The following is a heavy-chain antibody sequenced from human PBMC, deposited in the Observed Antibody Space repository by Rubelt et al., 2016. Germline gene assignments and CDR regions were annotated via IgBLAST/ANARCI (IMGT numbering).Heavy chain of an antibody. CDR3: AREIVNPYLGSFVNF. Sequence: EVQLVESGGGLVQPGGSLRLSCAASGFIFSSYWMGWVRQAPGKGLEWVANLKQDQSEKNYADSVKGRFTISRDNAQNLLYLQMASLINEDTAVYYCAREIVNPYLGSFVNFWGQGILVAVSS. D-gene: IGHD1-26*01. CDR1: GFIFSSYW. CDR2: LKQDQSEK. V-gene: IGHV3-7*01. J-gene: IGHJ4*02.